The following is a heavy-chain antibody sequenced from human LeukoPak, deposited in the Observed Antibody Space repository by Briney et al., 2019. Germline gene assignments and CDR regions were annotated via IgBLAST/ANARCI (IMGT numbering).Heavy chain of an antibody. J-gene: IGHJ4*02. CDR3: ARDDPDSGFDY. Sequence: ASVKVSCKASGYTFTSYGISWVRQAPGQGLEWMGWINTNTGNPTYAQGFTGRFVFSLDTSVSTAYLQISSLKDEDSAMYYCARDDPDSGFDYWGQGTLVTVSS. CDR2: INTNTGNP. CDR1: GYTFTSYG. V-gene: IGHV7-4-1*02. D-gene: IGHD6-19*01.